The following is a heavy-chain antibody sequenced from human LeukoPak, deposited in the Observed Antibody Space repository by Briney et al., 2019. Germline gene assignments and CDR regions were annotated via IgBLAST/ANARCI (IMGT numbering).Heavy chain of an antibody. CDR3: ARRVVADFDY. J-gene: IGHJ4*02. V-gene: IGHV3-23*01. D-gene: IGHD2-15*01. CDR2: ISDSGGST. Sequence: GGSLRLSCAASGFTFSSYAMSWVRQAPGKGLEWVSSISDSGGSTYYADAVKGRFTISRDNSKNTLHLQMNTLRAEDTAVYYCARRVVADFDYWGQGTLVTVSS. CDR1: GFTFSSYA.